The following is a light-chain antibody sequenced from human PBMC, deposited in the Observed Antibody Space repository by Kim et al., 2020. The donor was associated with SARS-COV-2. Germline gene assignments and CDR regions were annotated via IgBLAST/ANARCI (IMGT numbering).Light chain of an antibody. V-gene: IGLV1-47*01. Sequence: QSVLTQPPSASGTPGQRVTISCSGSSSNIGSNYVYWYQQFPGTAPKLLIYRNIQRPSGVPDRFSGSKSGTSASLAISGLRSEDEADYYCAAWDDSLSGYVFGTGTKVTVL. J-gene: IGLJ1*01. CDR3: AAWDDSLSGYV. CDR1: SSNIGSNY. CDR2: RNI.